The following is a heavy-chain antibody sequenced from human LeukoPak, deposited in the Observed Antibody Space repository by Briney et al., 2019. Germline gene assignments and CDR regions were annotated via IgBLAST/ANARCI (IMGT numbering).Heavy chain of an antibody. CDR2: ISTYSGNT. CDR3: AKGRRSSFFDY. J-gene: IGHJ4*02. V-gene: IGHV1-18*01. Sequence: ASVKVSCKASGYTFTSYGISWVRQAPGQGLEWMGWISTYSGNTNYAQNLQGRVTMTTDTSTSTAYMELRSLRSDDTAVYYCAKGRRSSFFDYWGQGTLVTVSS. CDR1: GYTFTSYG. D-gene: IGHD6-6*01.